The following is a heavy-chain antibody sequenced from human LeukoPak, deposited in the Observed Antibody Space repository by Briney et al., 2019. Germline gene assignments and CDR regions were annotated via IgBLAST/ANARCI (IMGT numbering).Heavy chain of an antibody. D-gene: IGHD3-22*01. CDR3: AREPYYYDSTGFDY. J-gene: IGHJ4*02. CDR2: IIPIFGTA. V-gene: IGHV1-69*05. Sequence: SVKVSCKASGGTFSSYAISWVRQAPGQGLEWMGGIIPIFGTANYAQKFQGRVTITTDESTSTAYMELSSLRSDDTAVYYCAREPYYYDSTGFDYWGQGTLVTVSS. CDR1: GGTFSSYA.